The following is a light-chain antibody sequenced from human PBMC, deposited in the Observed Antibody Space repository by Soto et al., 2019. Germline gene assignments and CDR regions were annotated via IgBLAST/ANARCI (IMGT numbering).Light chain of an antibody. J-gene: IGLJ3*02. CDR3: QSYDNILSGWV. CDR1: SSNIGAGYD. CDR2: GNT. Sequence: QSVLTQPPSVSGAPGQRVTISCTGSSSNIGAGYDIHWYQQLPGTAPKLLVYGNTHRPSGVPDRFSGSKSGTSASLAITGLQAEDEAHYYCQSYDNILSGWVFGGGTQLTVL. V-gene: IGLV1-40*01.